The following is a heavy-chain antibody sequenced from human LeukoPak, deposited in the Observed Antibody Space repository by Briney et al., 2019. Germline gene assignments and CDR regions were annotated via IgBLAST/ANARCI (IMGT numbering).Heavy chain of an antibody. Sequence: GGSLRLSCAASEFTFSSYGMHWVRQAPGKGLEWVAFIRYDGSNKYYADSVKGRFTISRDNSKNTLYLQMNSLRAEDTAVYYCANRGQYSGSFSNAFDIWGQGTMVTVSS. CDR1: EFTFSSYG. CDR3: ANRGQYSGSFSNAFDI. D-gene: IGHD1-26*01. J-gene: IGHJ3*02. CDR2: IRYDGSNK. V-gene: IGHV3-30*02.